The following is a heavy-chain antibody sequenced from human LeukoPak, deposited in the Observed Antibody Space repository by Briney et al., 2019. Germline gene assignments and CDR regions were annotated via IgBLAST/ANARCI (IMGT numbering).Heavy chain of an antibody. J-gene: IGHJ4*02. V-gene: IGHV3-23*01. CDR1: GFTFNTYA. CDR2: ISGSGGST. CDR3: AKSVPTTVTHIKFDY. D-gene: IGHD4-17*01. Sequence: GGSLRLSCAASGFTFNTYAMSWVRQAPGKGLEWVSAISGSGGSTYYADSVKGRFTISRDNSKNTLYLQMNSLRAEDTAVYYCAKSVPTTVTHIKFDYWGQGTLVTVSS.